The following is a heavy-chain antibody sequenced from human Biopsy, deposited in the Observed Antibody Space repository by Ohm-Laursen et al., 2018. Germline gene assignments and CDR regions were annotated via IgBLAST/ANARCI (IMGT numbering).Heavy chain of an antibody. CDR2: VYNGGIT. CDR1: GGSIISYY. CDR3: ARTPRDSFWSGSYKRGLWFDP. Sequence: TLSLTCSVSGGSIISYYWTWIRQPPGKGLEWIGHVYNGGITNYNPSLKSRVTISKDTSKNQFSLKVNSVTAADTAVYYCARTPRDSFWSGSYKRGLWFDPWGQGTLVIVSS. J-gene: IGHJ5*02. D-gene: IGHD3-3*01. V-gene: IGHV4-59*01.